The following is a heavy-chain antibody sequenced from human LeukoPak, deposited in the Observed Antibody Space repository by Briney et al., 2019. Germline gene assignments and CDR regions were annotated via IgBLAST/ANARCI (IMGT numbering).Heavy chain of an antibody. CDR1: GFTFSSYS. V-gene: IGHV3-21*04. CDR2: ISSSSSYI. CDR3: ATENRDPQPEESYDVY. Sequence: GGSLRLSCAASGFTFSSYSMNWVRQAPGKGLEWVSSISSSSSYIYYADSVKGRFTISRDNAKNSLYLQMNSLRAEDTAVYYCATENRDPQPEESYDVYWGQGTLVTVSS. J-gene: IGHJ4*02. D-gene: IGHD3-16*01.